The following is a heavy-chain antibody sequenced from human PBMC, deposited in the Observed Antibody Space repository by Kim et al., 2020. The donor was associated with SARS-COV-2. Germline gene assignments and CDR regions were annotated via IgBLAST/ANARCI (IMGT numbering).Heavy chain of an antibody. CDR1: GDSISSGYHY. CDR2: IYYSGNT. V-gene: IGHV4-31*03. Sequence: SETLSLTCTVSGDSISSGYHYWSWIRQHPGKGLEWIGYIYYSGNTYYNPSLKSRLTLSVDTSKNQFSLKLSSVTAADTAVYYCSRASSRPFYFHYWGQGSLVTVSS. CDR3: SRASSRPFYFHY. J-gene: IGHJ4*02.